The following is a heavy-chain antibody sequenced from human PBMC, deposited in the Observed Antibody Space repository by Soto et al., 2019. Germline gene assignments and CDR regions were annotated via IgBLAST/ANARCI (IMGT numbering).Heavy chain of an antibody. CDR2: ISGSGGST. CDR1: GFTFSSYA. D-gene: IGHD3-9*01. V-gene: IGHV3-23*01. Sequence: EVQLLESGGGLVQPGGSLRLSCAASGFTFSSYAMSWVRQAPGKGLEWVSAISGSGGSTYYADSVKGRFTISRDNSKNTLYLQMNSLRAEDTAVYYCAKLHVLRSFDWLLPTDYWGQGTLVTVSS. CDR3: AKLHVLRSFDWLLPTDY. J-gene: IGHJ4*02.